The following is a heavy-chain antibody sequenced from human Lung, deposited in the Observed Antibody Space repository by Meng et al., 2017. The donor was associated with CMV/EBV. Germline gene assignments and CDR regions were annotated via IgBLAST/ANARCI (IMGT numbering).Heavy chain of an antibody. J-gene: IGHJ6*02. CDR3: ARDGTLSPYYYYYGMDV. CDR1: GFTFSSYW. Sequence: GEXXKISCAASGFTFSSYWMSWVRQAPGKGLEWVANINQDGNEEYYVDSLKGRFTISRDNAKNSLYLQMTSLRTEDTAVYYCARDGTLSPYYYYYGMDVWXQGTXVTLAS. CDR2: INQDGNEE. V-gene: IGHV3-7*01.